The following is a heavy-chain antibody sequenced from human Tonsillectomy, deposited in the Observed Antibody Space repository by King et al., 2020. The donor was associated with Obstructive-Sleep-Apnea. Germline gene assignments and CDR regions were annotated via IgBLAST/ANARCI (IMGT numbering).Heavy chain of an antibody. CDR3: TTGNTWXDPXXX. V-gene: IGHV3-15*01. J-gene: IGHJ4*02. D-gene: IGHD1-1*01. Sequence: QLVESGGGLVKPGGSLRLSCVASGFTFSNAWMSWVRQAPGKGLYWVGRIRSKTDGGTTDYAAPVNGRFTISRDDSKNTLYLQMNNLKTEDTAVYYCTTGNTWXDPXXXXGQGTLVTVSS. CDR1: GFTFSNAW. CDR2: IRSKTDGGTT.